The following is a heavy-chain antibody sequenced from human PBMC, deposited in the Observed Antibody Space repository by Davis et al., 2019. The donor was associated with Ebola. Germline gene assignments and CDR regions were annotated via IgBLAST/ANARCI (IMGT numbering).Heavy chain of an antibody. CDR1: GYTFTSYA. D-gene: IGHD2-15*01. Sequence: ASVKVSCKASGYTFTSYAMHWVRQAPGQRLEWMGWINAGNGNTKYSQKFQGRVTITRDTSASTAYMELSSLRSEDTAVYYCARDRIGYCSGGSCYRRYYYGMDVWGQGTTVTVSS. J-gene: IGHJ6*02. V-gene: IGHV1-3*01. CDR2: INAGNGNT. CDR3: ARDRIGYCSGGSCYRRYYYGMDV.